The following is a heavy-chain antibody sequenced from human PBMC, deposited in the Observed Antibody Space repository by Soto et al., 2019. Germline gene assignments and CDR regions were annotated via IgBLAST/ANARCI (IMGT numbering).Heavy chain of an antibody. CDR2: INPNSGGT. D-gene: IGHD6-25*01. CDR1: GYTFTGYY. V-gene: IGHV1-2*02. CDR3: ARDPLGSSGPNWFDP. J-gene: IGHJ5*02. Sequence: ASVKVSCKASGYTFTGYYMHWVRQAPGQGLEWMGWINPNSGGTNYAQKFQGRVTMTRDTSISTAYMELSRLRSEDTAVYYCARDPLGSSGPNWFDPWGQGTLVTVSS.